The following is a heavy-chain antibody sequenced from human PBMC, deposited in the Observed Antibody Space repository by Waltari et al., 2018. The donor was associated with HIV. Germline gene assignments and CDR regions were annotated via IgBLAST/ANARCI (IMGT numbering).Heavy chain of an antibody. CDR1: VGSISSYITS. Sequence: QLQLKESGPGRVKPWETLPPPSPVSVGSISSYITSWGWTRKPPGKGLGWIGSIFYSGSTHYNPSLKIRVTISVDTSKNQFSRKLSSVTAADTAVYYCARHVGSFYRSSSDLGFDYWGQGTLVTVSS. CDR3: ARHVGSFYRSSSDLGFDY. J-gene: IGHJ4*02. V-gene: IGHV4-39*01. CDR2: IFYSGST. D-gene: IGHD6-6*01.